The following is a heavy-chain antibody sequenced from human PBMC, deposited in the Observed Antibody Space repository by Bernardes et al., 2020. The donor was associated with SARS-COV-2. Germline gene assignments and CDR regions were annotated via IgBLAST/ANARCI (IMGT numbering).Heavy chain of an antibody. D-gene: IGHD1-26*01. J-gene: IGHJ4*02. V-gene: IGHV3-48*02. CDR1: GFTFSSYS. Sequence: GALRLSCAASGFTFSSYSMNWVRQAPGKGLEWVSYISSNSNTIYNRDSVKGRFTISRDNAKNSLYLQMNSLRDEDTAVYYCVRDSGSNFDYWGQGTLVTVSS. CDR3: VRDSGSNFDY. CDR2: ISSNSNTI.